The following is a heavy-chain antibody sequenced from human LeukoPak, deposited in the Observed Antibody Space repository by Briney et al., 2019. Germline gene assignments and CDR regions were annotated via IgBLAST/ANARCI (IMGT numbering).Heavy chain of an antibody. CDR2: ISSSSTYI. Sequence: PGGSLRLSCAASGFTFRSYSMNWVRQAPGKGLEWVLSISSSSTYIYYADSVKGRFTLSRDNAKNSLYLQMTSLRAEDTAVYYCAVNSGWYGDWGQGTLVTASS. V-gene: IGHV3-21*01. D-gene: IGHD6-19*01. CDR1: GFTFRSYS. J-gene: IGHJ4*02. CDR3: AVNSGWYGD.